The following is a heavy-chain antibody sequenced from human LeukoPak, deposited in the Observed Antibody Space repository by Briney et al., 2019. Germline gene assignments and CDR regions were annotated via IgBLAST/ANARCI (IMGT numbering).Heavy chain of an antibody. CDR2: IDGNAGDT. D-gene: IGHD1-14*01. CDR3: VREDWGSGTIIDY. V-gene: IGHV1-18*01. CDR1: GFTLTRHH. Sequence: ASVKVSCTASGFTLTRHHISWVRQAPGQGLEWMGWIDGNAGDTIYAQRFQGRVTMTRDTSTTTAYMELRSLRLDDTAVYYCVREDWGSGTIIDYWGQGTLVTVSS. J-gene: IGHJ4*02.